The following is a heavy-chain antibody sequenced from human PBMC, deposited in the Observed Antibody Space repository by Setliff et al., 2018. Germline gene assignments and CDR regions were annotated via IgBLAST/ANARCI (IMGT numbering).Heavy chain of an antibody. V-gene: IGHV3-7*01. D-gene: IGHD3-3*01. J-gene: IGHJ5*02. CDR3: ARDVFDFRTGQAGP. Sequence: LRLSCSASGFTFSSLWMAWVRQAPGKGLEWVANINQGGSDQFYVESVKGRFTISRDNAKNSLYLQMNSLRVEDTAVYYCARDVFDFRTGQAGPWGQGTPVTVSS. CDR2: INQGGSDQ. CDR1: GFTFSSLW.